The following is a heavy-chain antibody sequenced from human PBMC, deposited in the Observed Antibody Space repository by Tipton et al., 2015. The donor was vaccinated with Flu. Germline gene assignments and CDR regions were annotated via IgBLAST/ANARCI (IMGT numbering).Heavy chain of an antibody. CDR3: ARRDFSNYVSDPKNWFDS. D-gene: IGHD4-11*01. V-gene: IGHV4-38-2*01. CDR2: VHTSAGT. Sequence: GEALGSSFYWAWIRQPPGRGLEWMANVHTSAGTYYNPSLKSRVTLSVDRSKNQFSLRLASVTAADTAVYFCARRDFSNYVSDPKNWFDSWGQGTLVTVSP. J-gene: IGHJ5*01. CDR1: GEALGSSFY.